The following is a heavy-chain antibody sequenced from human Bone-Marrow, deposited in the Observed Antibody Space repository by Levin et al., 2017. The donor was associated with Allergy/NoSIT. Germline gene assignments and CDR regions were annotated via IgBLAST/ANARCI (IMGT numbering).Heavy chain of an antibody. V-gene: IGHV3-30*03. J-gene: IGHJ4*02. D-gene: IGHD1-1*01. CDR1: GFTFENHG. CDR3: ARTGGNHRHEFGS. CDR2: LSFDGITE. Sequence: PGGSLRLSCVGSGFTFENHGIHWVRQAPGKGLEWVSVLSFDGITEYYADSVKGRLTSSRDNSKNTVYLQIQSLTADDTAVYYCARTGGNHRHEFGSWGQGILVTVSS.